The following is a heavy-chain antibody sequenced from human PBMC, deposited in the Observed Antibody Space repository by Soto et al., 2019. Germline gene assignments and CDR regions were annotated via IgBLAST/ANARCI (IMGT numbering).Heavy chain of an antibody. J-gene: IGHJ4*02. CDR3: ATDLAAAGTAYFDY. D-gene: IGHD6-13*01. Sequence: EVQLLESGGGLVQPGGSLRLSCAASGFTFSSYAMSWVRQAPGKGLEWVSAISGSGGSTYYADSVKGRFTISRDNSKNTLYLQMNSLRAEATAVYYCATDLAAAGTAYFDYWGQGTLVTVSS. V-gene: IGHV3-23*01. CDR2: ISGSGGST. CDR1: GFTFSSYA.